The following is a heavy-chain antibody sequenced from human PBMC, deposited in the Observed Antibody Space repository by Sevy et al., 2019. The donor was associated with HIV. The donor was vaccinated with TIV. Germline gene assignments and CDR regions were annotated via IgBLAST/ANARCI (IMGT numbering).Heavy chain of an antibody. CDR3: ARGRAAAGNRGLYYYYYYGMDV. D-gene: IGHD6-13*01. V-gene: IGHV4-34*01. CDR1: GESFSGYY. CDR2: INHSGNT. J-gene: IGHJ6*02. Sequence: SETLSLTCAVYGESFSGYYWSWIRQPPGKGLEWIGEINHSGNTNYNPTLKSRVTISVDTSKNQFSLKLRSVTAADTAVYYWARGRAAAGNRGLYYYYYYGMDVWGQGTTVTVSS.